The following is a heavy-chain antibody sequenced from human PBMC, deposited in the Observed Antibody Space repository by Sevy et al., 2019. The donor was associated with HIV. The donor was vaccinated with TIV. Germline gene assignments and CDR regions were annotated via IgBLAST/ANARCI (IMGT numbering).Heavy chain of an antibody. V-gene: IGHV3-30*18. CDR1: GFTFSAYD. J-gene: IGHJ6*02. D-gene: IGHD3-16*01. CDR2: ISSDGSYR. CDR3: AKNRPPGGSYFSRHAMDV. Sequence: GGSLRLSCAASGFTFSAYDMHWVRQAPGKGLEWVAIISSDGSYRYYANSVRGPFSMSKDNSKNTMYLQISALSIEDTAVYYCAKNRPPGGSYFSRHAMDVWGRGTTVTVSS.